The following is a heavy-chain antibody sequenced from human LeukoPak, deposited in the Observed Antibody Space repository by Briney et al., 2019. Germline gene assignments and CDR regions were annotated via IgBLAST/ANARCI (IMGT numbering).Heavy chain of an antibody. CDR1: GFTFNSYT. CDR3: AKGTYYYDSTGYYAPPYFDY. D-gene: IGHD3-22*01. J-gene: IGHJ4*02. V-gene: IGHV3-23*01. Sequence: PGGSLRLSCAASGFTFNSYTMNWVRQAPGKGLEWVSTISGSGGSSHYADSVKGRFTISTDNSNNPLYLQMHSLRAEDTAVYFCAKGTYYYDSTGYYAPPYFDYWGQGTLVTVSS. CDR2: ISGSGGSS.